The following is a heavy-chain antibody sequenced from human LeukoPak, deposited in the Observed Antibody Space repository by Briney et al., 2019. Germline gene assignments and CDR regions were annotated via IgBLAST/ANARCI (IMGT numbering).Heavy chain of an antibody. Sequence: GGSLRLSCAASGFTFDDYAMHWVRQAPGKGLEWVSGISWNSGSIGYADSVKGRFTISRDNAKNSLYLQMNSLRAEDTALYYCAKGLWSGHLLGENWFDPWGQGTLVTVSS. D-gene: IGHD3-16*01. CDR2: ISWNSGSI. J-gene: IGHJ5*02. CDR1: GFTFDDYA. CDR3: AKGLWSGHLLGENWFDP. V-gene: IGHV3-9*01.